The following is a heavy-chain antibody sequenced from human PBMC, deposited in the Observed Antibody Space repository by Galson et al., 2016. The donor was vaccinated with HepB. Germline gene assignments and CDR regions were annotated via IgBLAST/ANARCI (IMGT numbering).Heavy chain of an antibody. J-gene: IGHJ3*02. CDR3: ARGRSGMYSSHAFDI. Sequence: SVKVSCKASGYTFTTYGINWVRQAPGQGLEWMGWISPYNGNIYYAQNLQGRVTMTTDTSTSTAYMGLRSLRSDDTAVYYCARGRSGMYSSHAFDIWGQGTMVTVSS. D-gene: IGHD1-26*01. CDR2: ISPYNGNI. V-gene: IGHV1-18*01. CDR1: GYTFTTYG.